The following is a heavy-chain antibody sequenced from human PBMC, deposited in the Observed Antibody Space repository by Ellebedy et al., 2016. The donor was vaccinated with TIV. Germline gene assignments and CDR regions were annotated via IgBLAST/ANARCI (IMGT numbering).Heavy chain of an antibody. Sequence: GESLKISCAASGFTFSSYVMSWVRQAPGKELEWVAAISGVIDSTYYADSVKGRFTISRDVSKNTLYLQMNSLRAEDTAVYYCAKYMRNKRDSGSPTNDYWGQGTLVTVSS. D-gene: IGHD3-10*01. CDR3: AKYMRNKRDSGSPTNDY. CDR1: GFTFSSYV. J-gene: IGHJ4*02. CDR2: ISGVIDST. V-gene: IGHV3-23*01.